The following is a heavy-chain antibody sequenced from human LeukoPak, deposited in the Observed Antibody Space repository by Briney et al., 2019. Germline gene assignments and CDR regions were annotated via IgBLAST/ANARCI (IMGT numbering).Heavy chain of an antibody. V-gene: IGHV5-10-1*01. J-gene: IGHJ6*04. D-gene: IGHD3/OR15-3a*01. CDR2: IDPSDSYT. CDR1: GYSFTSYW. Sequence: GESLKISCKGSGYSFTSYWISWVRQMPGKGLEWMGRIDPSDSYTNYSPSFQGHVTISADKSISTAYLQWSSLKASDTAMYYCARLVRTGYYYYYYGMDVWGKGTTVTVSS. CDR3: ARLVRTGYYYYYYGMDV.